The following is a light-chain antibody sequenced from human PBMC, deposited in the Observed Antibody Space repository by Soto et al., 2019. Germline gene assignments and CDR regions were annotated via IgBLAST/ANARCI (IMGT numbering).Light chain of an antibody. CDR2: HAS. CDR1: RTINNW. Sequence: DILMTQYPSTLSASIGDRVTITCRASRTINNWLAWNRQKPGKAPDLQIYHASNLETGVPSRFSGSAFGTECTLTICSRQPGDFASYDCQHYHSYPWTFGQGTKVEIK. CDR3: QHYHSYPWT. V-gene: IGKV1-5*01. J-gene: IGKJ1*01.